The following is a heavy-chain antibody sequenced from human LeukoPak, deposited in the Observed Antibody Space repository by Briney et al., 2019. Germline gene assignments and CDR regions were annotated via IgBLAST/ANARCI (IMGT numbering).Heavy chain of an antibody. V-gene: IGHV4-4*02. D-gene: IGHD3-10*01. CDR3: ARESYYGFNWFDP. CDR2: IYHSGST. J-gene: IGHJ5*02. Sequence: SETLSLTCAVSGGSISSSNWWSWVRQPPGKGLEWIGEIYHSGSTNYNPSLKSRVTISVDKSKNQFSLKLSSVTAADTAVYYCARESYYGFNWFDPWGQGTLVTVSS. CDR1: GGSISSSNW.